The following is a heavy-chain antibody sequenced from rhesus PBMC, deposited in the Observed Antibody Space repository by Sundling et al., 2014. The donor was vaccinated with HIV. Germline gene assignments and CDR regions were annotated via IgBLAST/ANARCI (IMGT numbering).Heavy chain of an antibody. J-gene: IGHJ4*01. CDR1: GDSISDNYY. CDR2: IGGSSGSIATSSGSS. Sequence: QVQLQESGPGLVKPSETLSLTCAVSGDSISDNYYWNWIRQPPGKGLEWIGYIGGSSGSIATSSGSSNYNPAFRSRVNISKDASNNHFFLRLSSVTAADTAVYYCARGIGIILNLDSWGQGILVTVSS. CDR3: ARGIGIILNLDS. D-gene: IGHD1-32*01. V-gene: IGHV4S9*01.